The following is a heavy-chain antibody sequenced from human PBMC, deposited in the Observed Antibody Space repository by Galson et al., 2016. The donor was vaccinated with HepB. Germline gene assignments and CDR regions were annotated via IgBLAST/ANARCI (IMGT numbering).Heavy chain of an antibody. CDR1: GYTFTNYW. J-gene: IGHJ4*02. Sequence: QSGAEVKKPGESLKISCKGSGYTFTNYWIGWVRQMPGKGLEWMGRIYPGDSDFRYSPSFQGQVTIAAVESISTAYLQWSSLKASDTAMYYCARLDSSGVYADYWRQGTRVTVSS. D-gene: IGHD3-22*01. V-gene: IGHV5-51*01. CDR2: IYPGDSDF. CDR3: ARLDSSGVYADY.